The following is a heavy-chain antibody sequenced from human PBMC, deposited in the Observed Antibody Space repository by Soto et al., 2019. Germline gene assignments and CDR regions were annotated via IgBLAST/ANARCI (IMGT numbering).Heavy chain of an antibody. CDR1: GGSISSGDYY. V-gene: IGHV4-30-4*01. Sequence: QVQLHESGPGLVKPSQTLSLTCTVSGGSISSGDYYWSWIRQPPGKGLEWIGYIYYSGSTYYNPSLKSRVTISVDTSENQFSLKLSSVTAADTAVYYCARAWGCSGGSCPTPPWFDPWGQGTLVTVSS. CDR3: ARAWGCSGGSCPTPPWFDP. CDR2: IYYSGST. J-gene: IGHJ5*02. D-gene: IGHD2-15*01.